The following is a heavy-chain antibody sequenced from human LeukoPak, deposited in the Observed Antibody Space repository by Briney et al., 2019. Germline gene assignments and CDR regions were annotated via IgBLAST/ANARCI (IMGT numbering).Heavy chain of an antibody. CDR2: ISGDGGST. V-gene: IGHV3-43*02. CDR3: AKDMSSGVFDY. J-gene: IGHJ4*02. Sequence: WVSLISGDGGSTYYADSVKGRSTISRDNSKNSLYLQMNSLRTEDTALYYCAKDMSSGVFDYWGQGTLVTVSS. D-gene: IGHD6-19*01.